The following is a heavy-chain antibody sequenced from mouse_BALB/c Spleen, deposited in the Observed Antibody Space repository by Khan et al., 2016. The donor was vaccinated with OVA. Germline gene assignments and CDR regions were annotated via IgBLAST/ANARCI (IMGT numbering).Heavy chain of an antibody. J-gene: IGHJ4*01. CDR3: ARFYYALDY. CDR1: GYIFTNNW. V-gene: IGHV1-7*01. CDR2: INPTTGYS. Sequence: QVQLQQSGAELTKPGASVKMSCKASGYIFTNNWMHWVKQRPGQGLEWIGNINPTTGYSDYNQKFRDKAILTADKSSNTVYMQLSSLTSEDSAVYFCARFYYALDYWGQGTSVTVS.